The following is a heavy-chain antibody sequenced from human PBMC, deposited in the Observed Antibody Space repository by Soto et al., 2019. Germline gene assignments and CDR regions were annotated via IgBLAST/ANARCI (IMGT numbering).Heavy chain of an antibody. J-gene: IGHJ4*02. Sequence: EVQLLESGGGLVQPGGSLRLSCGASGFTFSSYAMRWVRQAPGKGLEWVSAISGSGDSTYYTDSVKGRFTISRDNSKNTLYLQMNSLRAEDTAVYYCARRGPGTYFDYWGQGTLVTVSS. V-gene: IGHV3-23*01. CDR1: GFTFSSYA. CDR3: ARRGPGTYFDY. D-gene: IGHD6-13*01. CDR2: ISGSGDST.